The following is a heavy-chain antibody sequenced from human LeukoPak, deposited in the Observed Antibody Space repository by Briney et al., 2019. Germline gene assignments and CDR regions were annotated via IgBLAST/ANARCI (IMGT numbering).Heavy chain of an antibody. D-gene: IGHD3-22*01. CDR3: AKASRIPHYYDSSGYSDY. CDR2: ISGSGGST. CDR1: GFTFSSDA. Sequence: GGSLRLSCAASGFTFSSDAMSWVRQAPGKGLEWVSAISGSGGSTYYADSVKGRFTISRDNSKNTLYLQMNSLRAEDTAVYYCAKASRIPHYYDSSGYSDYWGQGTLVTVSS. V-gene: IGHV3-23*01. J-gene: IGHJ4*02.